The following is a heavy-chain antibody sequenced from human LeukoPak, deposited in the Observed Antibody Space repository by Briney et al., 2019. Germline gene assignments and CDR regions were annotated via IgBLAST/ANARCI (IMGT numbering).Heavy chain of an antibody. CDR1: GLTFSRYW. CDR2: IKQDGSET. Sequence: QTGGSLRLSCAASGLTFSRYWMTWVRQAPGKGPEWVANIKQDGSETYYEDSVKGRFTISRDNAKSSLYLQVNSLRAEDTAVYFCARDPGPSTAAWGAFDIWGQGTVVTVSS. V-gene: IGHV3-7*01. CDR3: ARDPGPSTAAWGAFDI. D-gene: IGHD6-6*01. J-gene: IGHJ3*02.